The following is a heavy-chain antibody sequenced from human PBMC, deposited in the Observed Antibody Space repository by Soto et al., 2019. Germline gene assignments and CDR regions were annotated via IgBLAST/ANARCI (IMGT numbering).Heavy chain of an antibody. D-gene: IGHD6-19*01. J-gene: IGHJ4*02. CDR3: AKDLGGFGAVAGTGDY. V-gene: IGHV3-23*01. CDR2: ISGSGRTT. Sequence: EVQLLESGGGLVQPGGSLRLSCAASGFTFSTYAMTWVRQAPGKGLEWVSTISGSGRTTYYAASVRGRFTISRDKPKNTLYLRMNSLRAEDTAVYYCAKDLGGFGAVAGTGDYWGQGTLVTVSS. CDR1: GFTFSTYA.